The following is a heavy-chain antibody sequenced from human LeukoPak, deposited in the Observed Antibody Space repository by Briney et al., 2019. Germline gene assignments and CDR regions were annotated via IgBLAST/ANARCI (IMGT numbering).Heavy chain of an antibody. CDR2: ISSSSSYI. Sequence: GGSLRLSCAASGFTFSSYSMNWVRQAPGKGLEWVSSISSSSSYIYCADSVRGRSTISRDNAKNSLYLQMNSLRAEDTAVYYCAREREVYCSSTSCRDYWGQGTLVTVSS. D-gene: IGHD2-2*01. J-gene: IGHJ4*02. V-gene: IGHV3-21*01. CDR3: AREREVYCSSTSCRDY. CDR1: GFTFSSYS.